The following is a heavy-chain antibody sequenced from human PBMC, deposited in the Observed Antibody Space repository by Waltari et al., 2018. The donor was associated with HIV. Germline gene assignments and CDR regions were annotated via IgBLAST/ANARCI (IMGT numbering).Heavy chain of an antibody. V-gene: IGHV4-61*02. D-gene: IGHD3-9*01. Sequence: QVQLQESGPGLVKPSQTLSLTCTLSGGSITSGRYYWIWIRQPAEKGLEWFGRIYNSGSANYDPSLRRRVTMSLDTSKNQFSLKQTSVTAADTAVYYCARGLDILTGYYHWFSDLWGRGTLVTVSS. CDR2: IYNSGSA. CDR3: ARGLDILTGYYHWFSDL. CDR1: GGSITSGRYY. J-gene: IGHJ2*01.